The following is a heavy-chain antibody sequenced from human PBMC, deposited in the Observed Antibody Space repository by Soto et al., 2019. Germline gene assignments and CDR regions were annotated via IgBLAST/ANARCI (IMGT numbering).Heavy chain of an antibody. D-gene: IGHD3-16*02. CDR3: ARGRYLGS. V-gene: IGHV1-2*02. J-gene: IGHJ5*01. CDR2: IYPDSGST. CDR1: VYIFSGFY. Sequence: ASVKVTCQTSVYIFSGFYIHWVRQAPGQRRASMGWIYPDSGSTEYAQKFQGRVTMTTDSYTHTAVMELKSLRSDHTDVYYCARGRYLGSWGQGTLVTVSS.